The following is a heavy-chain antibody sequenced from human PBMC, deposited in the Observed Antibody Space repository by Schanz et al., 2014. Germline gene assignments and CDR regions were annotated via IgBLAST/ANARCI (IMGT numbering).Heavy chain of an antibody. CDR1: GFTFSDYY. V-gene: IGHV3-11*04. Sequence: QVQLVESGGGLVKPGGSLRLSCAASGFTFSDYYMSWIRQAPGKGLEWVSYISSSGSTIYYADSVKGRFTISRDNAKKSLYLRMNSLRAEDTAVYYCARDHQWLARYYMDVWGKGTTVTVSS. D-gene: IGHD6-19*01. CDR2: ISSSGSTI. J-gene: IGHJ6*03. CDR3: ARDHQWLARYYMDV.